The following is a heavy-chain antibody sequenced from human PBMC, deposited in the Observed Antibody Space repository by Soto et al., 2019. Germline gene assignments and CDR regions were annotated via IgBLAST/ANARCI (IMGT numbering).Heavy chain of an antibody. V-gene: IGHV4-59*01. CDR1: GGSISSYY. Sequence: QVQLQASGPGLVKPSETLSLTCTVSGGSISSYYWSWIRQPPGNGLEWIGYIYYSGSTNYNPSLKSRVTISVDTSKNQFSLKLSSVTAADTAVYYCARGPPYYYYYMDVWGKGTTVTVSS. J-gene: IGHJ6*03. CDR2: IYYSGST. CDR3: ARGPPYYYYYMDV.